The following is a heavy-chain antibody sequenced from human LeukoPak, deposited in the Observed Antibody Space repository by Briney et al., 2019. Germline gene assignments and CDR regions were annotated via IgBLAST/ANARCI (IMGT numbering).Heavy chain of an antibody. CDR2: INTNTGNP. J-gene: IGHJ5*02. Sequence: AAVKVSCKASGYTFTTYAMNCVRQAPGQGLEWMGWINTNTGNPTYAQGFTGRFVFSLDTSVSTAYLQISSLRAEDAAVYYCARYTSGYYRWFDPWGQGTLVTVSS. V-gene: IGHV7-4-1*02. CDR1: GYTFTTYA. D-gene: IGHD6-19*01. CDR3: ARYTSGYYRWFDP.